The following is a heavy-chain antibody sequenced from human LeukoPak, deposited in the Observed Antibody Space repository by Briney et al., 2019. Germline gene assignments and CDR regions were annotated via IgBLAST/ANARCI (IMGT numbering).Heavy chain of an antibody. CDR2: INTNTGNP. D-gene: IGHD5-18*01. CDR1: GYTFTSYA. V-gene: IGHV7-4-1*02. CDR3: ARDHHSGYSYGGPGY. J-gene: IGHJ4*02. Sequence: GASVKVSCKASGYTFTSYAMNWVRQAPGQGLEWMGWINTNTGNPTYAQGFTGRFVFSLDTSVSTAYLQISSLKAEDTAVYYCARDHHSGYSYGGPGYWGQGTLVTVSS.